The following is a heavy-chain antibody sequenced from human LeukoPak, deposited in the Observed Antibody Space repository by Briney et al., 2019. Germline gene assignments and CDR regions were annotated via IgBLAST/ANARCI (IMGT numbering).Heavy chain of an antibody. D-gene: IGHD1-26*01. CDR2: IRSKPQSYAT. CDR1: GFSVSGNF. CDR3: TRVGPSTVVDY. J-gene: IGHJ4*02. V-gene: IGHV3-73*01. Sequence: PGGSLRLSCAASGFSVSGNFMTWVRQAPGKGLEWVGRIRSKPQSYATAYDESLKGRFTISRDDSKNTAYLQMSSLKIEDTAVYYCTRVGPSTVVDYWGQGTQVTVSS.